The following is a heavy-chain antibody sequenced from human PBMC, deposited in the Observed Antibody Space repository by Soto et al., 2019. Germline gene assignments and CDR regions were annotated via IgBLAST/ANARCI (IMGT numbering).Heavy chain of an antibody. Sequence: QVQLVHYGAAVKKPGSSVKVSCTASGGTFNCYSISRVRQAHGQGLEWVGRVIPMVGMAEYAQKFQGRVTITADKSTSTAYMNRRSLRSEDTAVYYCATNYGSWSAHFDYWGQGTLVTVSS. CDR1: GGTFNCYS. V-gene: IGHV1-69*02. J-gene: IGHJ4*02. D-gene: IGHD3-3*01. CDR2: VIPMVGMA. CDR3: ATNYGSWSAHFDY.